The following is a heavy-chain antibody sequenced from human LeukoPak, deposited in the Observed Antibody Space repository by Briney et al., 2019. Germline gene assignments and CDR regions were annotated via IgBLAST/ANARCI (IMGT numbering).Heavy chain of an antibody. J-gene: IGHJ3*02. CDR1: GYSFPDYW. CDR2: IYPADPDT. V-gene: IGHV5-51*01. Sequence: PGESLKISCQASGYSFPDYWIGWVRQMPGKGLEWMGIIYPADPDTRYSPSFQGQVTISADKSNSAAYLQWSRLKASDTAMYYCARRGTAFDAFDIWGQGTMVTVSS. CDR3: ARRGTAFDAFDI. D-gene: IGHD1-1*01.